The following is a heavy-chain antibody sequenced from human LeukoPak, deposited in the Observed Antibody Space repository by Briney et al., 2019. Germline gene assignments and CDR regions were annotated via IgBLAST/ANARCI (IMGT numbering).Heavy chain of an antibody. CDR2: ISYDGSNK. V-gene: IGHV3-30-3*01. J-gene: IGHJ4*02. CDR3: ARDRDSSGWYEGFDY. D-gene: IGHD6-19*01. CDR1: GFTFGSSA. Sequence: GGSLRLSCAASGFTFGSSAMPWVRQAPDKGLEWVAVISYDGSNKYYADSVKGRFTISRDNSKNTLYLQMNSLRADDTAVYYCARDRDSSGWYEGFDYWGQGTLVTVSS.